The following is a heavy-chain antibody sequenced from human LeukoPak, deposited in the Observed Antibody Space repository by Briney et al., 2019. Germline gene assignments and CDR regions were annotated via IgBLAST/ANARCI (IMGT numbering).Heavy chain of an antibody. CDR3: AKEQGGPRHIIVFDI. Sequence: PGGSLRLSCAASGFTFSSYAMSWVRQAPGKGLASVSAISGSGGSTYYADSVKGRFTISRDKSKNTLYLQMNSLRAEDTAVYYCAKEQGGPRHIIVFDIWGQGTMVTVSS. V-gene: IGHV3-23*01. CDR1: GFTFSSYA. CDR2: ISGSGGST. J-gene: IGHJ3*02. D-gene: IGHD1-26*01.